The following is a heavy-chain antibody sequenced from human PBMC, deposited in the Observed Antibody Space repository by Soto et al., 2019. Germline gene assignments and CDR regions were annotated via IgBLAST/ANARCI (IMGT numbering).Heavy chain of an antibody. Sequence: QVQLQESGPGLVKPSQTLSLTCTVSGGSISSGGYYWSWIRQHPGKGLEWIGYIYYSGSTYYNPXXXXXXXXXXXXXXXXXXXXXXXXXXXXXXXXXXXXXXXHWGQGTQVTVSS. V-gene: IGHV4-31*01. CDR1: GGSISSGGYY. CDR2: IYYSGST. CDR3: XXXXXH. J-gene: IGHJ4*02.